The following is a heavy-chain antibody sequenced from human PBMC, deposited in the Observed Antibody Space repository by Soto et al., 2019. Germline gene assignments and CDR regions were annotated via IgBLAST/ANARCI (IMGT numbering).Heavy chain of an antibody. CDR3: ARDEDYKLGAYGGWFDP. Sequence: QVQLVQSGAEVKKPGASVKVSCKASGYTFTSYGIGWVRQAPGQGLEWMGWISAYNSNTNYAQNLQGRVTMTTDTSTSTAYMELRSLRSDDTAVYYCARDEDYKLGAYGGWFDPWGQGTLVTVSS. CDR2: ISAYNSNT. D-gene: IGHD1-26*01. V-gene: IGHV1-18*01. CDR1: GYTFTSYG. J-gene: IGHJ5*02.